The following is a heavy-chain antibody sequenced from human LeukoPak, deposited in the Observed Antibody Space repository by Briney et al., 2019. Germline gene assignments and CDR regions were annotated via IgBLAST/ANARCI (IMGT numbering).Heavy chain of an antibody. CDR1: GGSISSSSYY. D-gene: IGHD6-13*01. V-gene: IGHV4-39*07. J-gene: IGHJ4*02. CDR3: ARDRRQLVRGDYFDY. CDR2: IYYSGST. Sequence: SETLSLTCTVSGGSISSSSYYWGWIRQPPGKGLEWIGSIYYSGSTYYNPSLKSRVTISVDTSKNQFSLKLSSVTAADTAVYYCARDRRQLVRGDYFDYWGQGTLVTVSS.